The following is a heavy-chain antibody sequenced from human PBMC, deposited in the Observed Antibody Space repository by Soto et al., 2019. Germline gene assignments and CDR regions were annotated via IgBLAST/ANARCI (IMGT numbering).Heavy chain of an antibody. V-gene: IGHV4-39*01. CDR1: GGSIGSSSYY. CDR2: IYDRGST. CDR3: ARQGYTVWFDP. D-gene: IGHD1-1*01. J-gene: IGHJ5*02. Sequence: SETLSLTCTVSGGSIGSSSYYWGWIRQPPGKGLEWIGSIYDRGSTYSNPSLKSRLTTSLDTSKNQFSLKLSSVTAADTAVYYCARQGYTVWFDPWGQGTLVTVSS.